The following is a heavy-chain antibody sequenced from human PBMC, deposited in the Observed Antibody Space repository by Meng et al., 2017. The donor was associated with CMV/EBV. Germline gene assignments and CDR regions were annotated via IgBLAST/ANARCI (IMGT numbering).Heavy chain of an antibody. D-gene: IGHD5-18*01. CDR1: GGTFSSYA. V-gene: IGHV1-69*05. Sequence: SVKVSCKASGGTFSSYAISWVRQAPGQGLEWMGGIIPIFGTANYAQKFQGRVTITTDESTSTAYMELSSLRSEDTAVYYCARTTTNVDTAMPNRRYYYGMDVWGQGTTVTVSS. CDR3: ARTTTNVDTAMPNRRYYYGMDV. CDR2: IIPIFGTA. J-gene: IGHJ6*02.